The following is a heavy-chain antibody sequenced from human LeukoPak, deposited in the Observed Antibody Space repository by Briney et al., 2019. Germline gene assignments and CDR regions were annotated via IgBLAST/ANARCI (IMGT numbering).Heavy chain of an antibody. J-gene: IGHJ4*02. CDR1: GFTFSSYS. D-gene: IGHD2-8*01. Sequence: GGSLRLSCAASGFTFSSYSMNWVRQAPGKGLEWVAVISYDGSNKYYADSVKGRFTISRDNSKNTLYLQMNSLRTEDTAVYYRAKPSVMGPFDYWGQGTLVTVSS. CDR2: ISYDGSNK. V-gene: IGHV3-30*18. CDR3: AKPSVMGPFDY.